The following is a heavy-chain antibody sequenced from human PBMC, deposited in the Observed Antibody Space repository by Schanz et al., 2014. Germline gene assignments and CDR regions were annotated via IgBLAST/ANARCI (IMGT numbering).Heavy chain of an antibody. CDR3: ARVHHYDPSGWGYFDY. CDR2: IYSGIGA. V-gene: IGHV3-66*01. CDR1: GFTVSSNH. J-gene: IGHJ4*02. D-gene: IGHD3-22*01. Sequence: EVQLLESGGGLVRPGGSLRLSCAVSGFTVSSNHMSWVRQAPGKGLEWVSVIYSGIGAYYADSVKDRFTVSRDNSKNTVYLQMNRLRAEDTAVYYCARVHHYDPSGWGYFDYWGQGALXTVSS.